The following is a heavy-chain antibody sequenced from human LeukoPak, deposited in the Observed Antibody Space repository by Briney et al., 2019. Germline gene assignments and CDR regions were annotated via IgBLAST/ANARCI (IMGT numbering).Heavy chain of an antibody. V-gene: IGHV3-72*01. CDR3: ARAYDSSGYYYFFDY. CDR1: GFTFSDHY. Sequence: PGGSLRLSCAASGFTFSDHYMDWVRQAPGKGREWVGRTKNKANSYTIEHAASVTGRFTISRDDSKNSLYLQMNSLKTEDTAVYYCARAYDSSGYYYFFDYWGQGTLVTVSS. J-gene: IGHJ4*02. D-gene: IGHD3-22*01. CDR2: TKNKANSYTI.